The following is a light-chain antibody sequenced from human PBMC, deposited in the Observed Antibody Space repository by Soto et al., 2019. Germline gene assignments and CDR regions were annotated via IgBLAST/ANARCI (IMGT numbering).Light chain of an antibody. J-gene: IGLJ1*01. CDR2: DVS. CDR1: SGDVGGSYY. Sequence: QSVLTHPSSVSGSPGQSITISCTGTSGDVGGSYYVSWYLLXPGKAPKLMIYDVSERPSGFSDRFSGSKSSNTPSLTISGLQPEDEADYYCSSYAGIYTYVFGTGTKV. V-gene: IGLV2-11*01. CDR3: SSYAGIYTYV.